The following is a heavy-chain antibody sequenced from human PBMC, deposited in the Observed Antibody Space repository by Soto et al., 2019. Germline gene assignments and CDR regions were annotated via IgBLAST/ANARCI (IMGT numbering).Heavy chain of an antibody. CDR1: GGSFSGYC. Sequence: LSLTCAVYGGSFSGYCWSWIRQPPGKGLEWIGEINHSGSTNYNPSLKSRVTISVDTSKNQFSLKLSSVTAADTAVYYCARAASPYFDLLSAFHPWGQGTLVTVSS. D-gene: IGHD3-9*01. J-gene: IGHJ5*02. CDR2: INHSGST. CDR3: ARAASPYFDLLSAFHP. V-gene: IGHV4-34*01.